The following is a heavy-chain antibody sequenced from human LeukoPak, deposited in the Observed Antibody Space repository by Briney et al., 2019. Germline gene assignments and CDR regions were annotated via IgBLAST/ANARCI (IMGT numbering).Heavy chain of an antibody. CDR3: VKGGVVVPAAIDY. D-gene: IGHD2-2*01. CDR2: ISSNGGST. J-gene: IGHJ4*02. Sequence: GGSLRLSCSASGFTFSSYAMHWVRQAPGKGLEYVSAISSNGGSTYYADSVKGRFTISRDNSKNTQYLQMSSLRAEDTAVYYCVKGGVVVPAAIDYWGQGTLVTVSS. CDR1: GFTFSSYA. V-gene: IGHV3-64D*06.